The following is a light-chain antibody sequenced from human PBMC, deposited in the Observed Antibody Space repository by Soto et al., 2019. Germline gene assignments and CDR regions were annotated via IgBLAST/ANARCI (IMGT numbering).Light chain of an antibody. CDR1: QSVSSL. CDR2: GAS. CDR3: QQYNNWPLT. J-gene: IGKJ4*01. Sequence: VLPQSPATLSVSPGERVTLSCRASQSVSSLLAWYQQKPGQAPRLLIYGASTRATGIPARFSGSGSGTEFTLTISSLQSEDFAVYYCQQYNNWPLTFGGGTKVDI. V-gene: IGKV3-15*01.